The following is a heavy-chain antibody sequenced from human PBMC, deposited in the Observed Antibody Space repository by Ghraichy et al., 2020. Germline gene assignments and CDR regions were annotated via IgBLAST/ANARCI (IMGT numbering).Heavy chain of an antibody. Sequence: SETLSLTCAVYGGSFSGYYWSWIRQPPGKGLEWIGEINHSGSTNYNPSLKSRVTISVDTSKNQFSLKLSSVTAADTAVYYCARGRRGYSYGLRGDGMDVWGQGTTVTFSS. CDR2: INHSGST. CDR1: GGSFSGYY. V-gene: IGHV4-34*01. J-gene: IGHJ6*02. D-gene: IGHD5-18*01. CDR3: ARGRRGYSYGLRGDGMDV.